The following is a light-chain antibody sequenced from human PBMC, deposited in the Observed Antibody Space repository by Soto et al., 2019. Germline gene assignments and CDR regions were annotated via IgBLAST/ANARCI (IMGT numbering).Light chain of an antibody. CDR1: QSVSSSY. CDR2: DAS. J-gene: IGKJ3*01. CDR3: QQYGRSPLT. V-gene: IGKV3-20*01. Sequence: EIVLTQSPGTLSLSPGERATLSCRASQSVSSSYLAWYQQKPGQAPRLLIYDASSRATGIPGRFSGSGSGTDFTLTIIRLEPEDFAVYYCQQYGRSPLTFGPGAKVDIK.